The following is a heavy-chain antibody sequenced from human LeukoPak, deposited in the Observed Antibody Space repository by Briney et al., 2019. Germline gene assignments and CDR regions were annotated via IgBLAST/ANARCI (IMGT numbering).Heavy chain of an antibody. V-gene: IGHV5-10-1*01. D-gene: IGHD3-10*01. CDR2: IDPSDSYT. CDR1: GYSFTGYW. Sequence: GESLRISCKGSGYSFTGYWISWVRQMPGKGLEWMGRIDPSDSYTNYSPSFQGHVTISADKSISTAYLQWSSLKALDTAMYYCASYGSGSPPLDVWGQGTTVTVSS. J-gene: IGHJ6*02. CDR3: ASYGSGSPPLDV.